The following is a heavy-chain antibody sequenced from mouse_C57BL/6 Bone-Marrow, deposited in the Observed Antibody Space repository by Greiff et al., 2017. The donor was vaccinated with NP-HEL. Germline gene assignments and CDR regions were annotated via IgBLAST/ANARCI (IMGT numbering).Heavy chain of an antibody. CDR1: GYTFTDYY. D-gene: IGHD2-4*01. CDR3: ARSRDYDYPYWYFDV. J-gene: IGHJ1*03. Sequence: EVQLQQSGPELVKPGASVKISCKASGYTFTDYYMNWVKQSHGKSLEWIGDINPNNGGTSYNQKFKGKATLTVDKYSSTAYMELRSLTSEYSAVYYCARSRDYDYPYWYFDVWGTGTTVTVSS. CDR2: INPNNGGT. V-gene: IGHV1-26*01.